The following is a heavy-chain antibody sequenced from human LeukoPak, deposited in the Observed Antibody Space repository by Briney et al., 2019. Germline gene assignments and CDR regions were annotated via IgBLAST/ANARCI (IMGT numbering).Heavy chain of an antibody. CDR3: ARRPAYYYYYYYMDV. CDR2: INHSGSA. CDR1: GGSFSGYY. J-gene: IGHJ6*03. D-gene: IGHD6-25*01. V-gene: IGHV4-34*01. Sequence: PSETQSLTCAVYGGSFSGYYWSWIRQPPGKGLEWIGEINHSGSAKYNPSLKSVVTISVDTSKNQFSLKLSSVTAAETAVYCCARRPAYYYYYYYMDVWGKGTTVTVSS.